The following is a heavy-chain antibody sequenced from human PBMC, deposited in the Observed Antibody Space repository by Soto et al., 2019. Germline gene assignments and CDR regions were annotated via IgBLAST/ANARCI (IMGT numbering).Heavy chain of an antibody. J-gene: IGHJ6*02. V-gene: IGHV3-7*01. Sequence: GWSLRLSCEASGFTFSSYAMHWVRQAPGEGLEWVANINQEGREKYYVDSLEGRFTISRDNAKKSLYLQMNSLRAEDTAVYYCARSYYYDSSGLQYYYYGMDVWGQGTTVTVSS. CDR2: INQEGREK. D-gene: IGHD3-22*01. CDR3: ARSYYYDSSGLQYYYYGMDV. CDR1: GFTFSSYA.